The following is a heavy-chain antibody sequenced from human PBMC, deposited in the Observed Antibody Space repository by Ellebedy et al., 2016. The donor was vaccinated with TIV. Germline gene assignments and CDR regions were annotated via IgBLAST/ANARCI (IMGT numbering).Heavy chain of an antibody. CDR1: GGTFSSYA. V-gene: IGHV1-69*04. CDR3: ATVMTTVTNDAFHI. J-gene: IGHJ3*02. CDR2: IIPILNIA. D-gene: IGHD4-17*01. Sequence: AASVKVSCKASGGTFSSYAINWVRQAPGQGLEWMGRIIPILNIANYAQKFQGRVTITADKSTSTAYMELSSLRSEDTAVYYCATVMTTVTNDAFHIWGQGTMVTVSS.